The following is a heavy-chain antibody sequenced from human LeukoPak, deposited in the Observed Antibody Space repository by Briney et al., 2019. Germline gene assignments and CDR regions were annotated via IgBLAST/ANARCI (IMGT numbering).Heavy chain of an antibody. CDR2: IYHSGST. V-gene: IGHV4-30-2*01. CDR3: ARATLIVGAFDY. CDR1: GGSISSGGYY. Sequence: SQTLSLTCTVSGGSISSGGYYWSWIRQPPGKGLEWIGYIYHSGSTYYNPSLKSRVTISVDRSKNQFSLKLSSVTAADTAVYYCARATLIVGAFDYWGQGTLVTVSS. J-gene: IGHJ4*02. D-gene: IGHD1-26*01.